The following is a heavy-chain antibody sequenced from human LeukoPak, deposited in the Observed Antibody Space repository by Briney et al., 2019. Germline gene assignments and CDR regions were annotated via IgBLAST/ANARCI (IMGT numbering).Heavy chain of an antibody. CDR2: ISYDGTNK. CDR3: ARDLNVLIDFDY. V-gene: IGHV3-30*03. D-gene: IGHD3-16*01. CDR1: GFTFSGYG. Sequence: GTSLRLSCAASGFTFSGYGMHWVRQAPGNGLEWVAVISYDGTNKYYADSVKGRFTISRDNSKNTLYLQMNSLRVEDTAVYYCARDLNVLIDFDYWGQGTLVTVSS. J-gene: IGHJ4*02.